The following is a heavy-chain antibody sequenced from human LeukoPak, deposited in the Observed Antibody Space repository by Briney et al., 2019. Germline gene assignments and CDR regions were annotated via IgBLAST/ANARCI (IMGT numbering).Heavy chain of an antibody. CDR3: ARHSMVYVVDY. Sequence: SETLSLTCTVSGGSISSSSYYWGWIRQPPGKGLEWIGSIYYSGSTYYNPSLKSRVTISVDTSKNQFSLKLSSVTAADTAVYYCARHSMVYVVDYWGRGTLVTVSS. V-gene: IGHV4-39*01. D-gene: IGHD2-8*01. CDR2: IYYSGST. CDR1: GGSISSSSYY. J-gene: IGHJ4*02.